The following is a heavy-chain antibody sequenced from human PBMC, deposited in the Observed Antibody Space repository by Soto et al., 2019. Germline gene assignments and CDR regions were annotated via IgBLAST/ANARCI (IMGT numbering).Heavy chain of an antibody. J-gene: IGHJ4*02. CDR2: IIPIFGTA. D-gene: IGHD3-22*01. Sequence: SVKVSCKASGGTFSSYAISWVRQAPGQGLEWMGGIIPIFGTANYAQKFQGRVTITADESTSTAYMELSSLRSEDTAVYYCVRDWTHYDSSGPGDYWGQGTLVTVSS. V-gene: IGHV1-69*13. CDR1: GGTFSSYA. CDR3: VRDWTHYDSSGPGDY.